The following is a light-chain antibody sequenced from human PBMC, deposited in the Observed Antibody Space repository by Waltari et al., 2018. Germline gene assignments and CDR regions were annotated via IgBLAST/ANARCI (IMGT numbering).Light chain of an antibody. Sequence: DIQITQSPSALSASVGDTVTINCRTSRTVGGWIAWFQQKPDKAPMLLIYEAHSLADGVPTRFIGSGSATEVTITISGLQPDDFATYYCQQYNDLYSFGRGTKLEI. CDR2: EAH. CDR1: RTVGGW. V-gene: IGKV1-5*01. J-gene: IGKJ2*01. CDR3: QQYNDLYS.